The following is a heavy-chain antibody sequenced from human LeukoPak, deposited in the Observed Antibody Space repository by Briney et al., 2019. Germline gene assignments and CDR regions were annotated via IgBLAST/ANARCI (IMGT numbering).Heavy chain of an antibody. V-gene: IGHV3-21*01. Sequence: GGPLRLSCAASGFTFSSYSLSWVRQAPGKGLEWVSSISSRSTYIYYADSLKDRFTISRVNARNSLYLQMDSLGVEDTAVYYCATDGGPEDYWGQGTLVTVSS. D-gene: IGHD6-25*01. CDR1: GFTFSSYS. CDR3: ATDGGPEDY. J-gene: IGHJ4*02. CDR2: ISSRSTYI.